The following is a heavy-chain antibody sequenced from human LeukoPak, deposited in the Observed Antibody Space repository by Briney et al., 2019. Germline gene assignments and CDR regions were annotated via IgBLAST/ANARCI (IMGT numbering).Heavy chain of an antibody. Sequence: GRSLRLSCAASGFTFSSYSMNWVRQAPGKGLEWVSSISSSSSYIYYADSVKGRFTISRDNAKNSLYLQMNSLRAEDTAVYYCARTDSAVAEYYFDYWGQGTLVTVSS. CDR1: GFTFSSYS. J-gene: IGHJ4*02. CDR2: ISSSSSYI. D-gene: IGHD6-19*01. V-gene: IGHV3-21*01. CDR3: ARTDSAVAEYYFDY.